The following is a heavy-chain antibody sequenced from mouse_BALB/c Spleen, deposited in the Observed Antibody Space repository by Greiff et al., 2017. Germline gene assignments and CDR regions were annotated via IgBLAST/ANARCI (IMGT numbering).Heavy chain of an antibody. J-gene: IGHJ3*01. CDR3: TRLWDYRYEAY. CDR1: GYTFTDYE. Sequence: QVQLKQSGAELVRPGASVTLSCKASGYTFTDYEMHWVKQTPVHGLEWIGAIDPETGGTAYNQKFKGKATLTADKSSSTAYMELRSLTSEDSAVYYCTRLWDYRYEAYWGQGTLVTVSA. V-gene: IGHV1-15*01. D-gene: IGHD2-14*01. CDR2: IDPETGGT.